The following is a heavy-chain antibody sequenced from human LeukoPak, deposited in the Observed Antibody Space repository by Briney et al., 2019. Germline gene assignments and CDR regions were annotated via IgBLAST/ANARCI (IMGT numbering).Heavy chain of an antibody. D-gene: IGHD5-18*01. V-gene: IGHV3-30*18. CDR1: GFTFSSYG. CDR3: AKARGYSYGLTTGDFDY. J-gene: IGHJ4*02. CDR2: ISYDGSNK. Sequence: GGSLRLSCAASGFTFSSYGMHWVRQAPGKGLEWVAVISYDGSNKYYADSVKGRFTISRDNAKNSLYLQMNSLRAEDTALYYCAKARGYSYGLTTGDFDYWGQGTLVTVSS.